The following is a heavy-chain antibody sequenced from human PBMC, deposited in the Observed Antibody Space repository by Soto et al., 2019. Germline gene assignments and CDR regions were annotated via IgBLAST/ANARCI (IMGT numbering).Heavy chain of an antibody. CDR1: GGSISNGGYY. Sequence: QVQLQESGPGLVKPSQTLSLTCVVSGGSISNGGYYWSWIRQHPGKGLEWIGAIYFSGSTYSNPSLKSRVTISVATPKNQFSLKLSSVTAADTAVYYCARDRHSQQPNHRWGVGYMDVWGKGTTVTVSS. CDR3: ARDRHSQQPNHRWGVGYMDV. D-gene: IGHD6-13*01. J-gene: IGHJ6*03. V-gene: IGHV4-31*11. CDR2: IYFSGST.